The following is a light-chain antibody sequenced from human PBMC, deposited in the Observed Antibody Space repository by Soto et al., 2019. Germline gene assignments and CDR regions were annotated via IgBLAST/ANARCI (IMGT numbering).Light chain of an antibody. V-gene: IGKV3-20*01. Sequence: EIVLTQSPGTLSFSPGERATLSCRTSESVSSLYLAWYQQKPGQAPRLLIFGASRRAAGIPDRFSGSGSGTDFTLTISGLEPEDFAVYYCQQYGTSPRTFGQGTKVVIK. J-gene: IGKJ1*01. CDR3: QQYGTSPRT. CDR1: ESVSSLY. CDR2: GAS.